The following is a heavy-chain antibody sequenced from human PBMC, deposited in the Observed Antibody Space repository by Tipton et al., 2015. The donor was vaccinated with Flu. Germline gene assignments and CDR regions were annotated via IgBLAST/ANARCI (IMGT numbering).Heavy chain of an antibody. CDR3: AKGLDWWGYYGMDV. Sequence: SLRLFCAASGFTFRNYGMHWVRQGPGKGLEWVAVISKDGSNKYYGDSVKGRFTLSRDNSKNMLYLQMNSLRTEDTAVYYCAKGLDWWGYYGMDVWGQGTTVTVSS. CDR1: GFTFRNYG. J-gene: IGHJ6*02. V-gene: IGHV3-30*18. CDR2: ISKDGSNK. D-gene: IGHD2-8*02.